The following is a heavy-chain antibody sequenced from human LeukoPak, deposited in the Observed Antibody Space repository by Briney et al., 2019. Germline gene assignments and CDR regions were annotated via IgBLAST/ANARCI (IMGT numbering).Heavy chain of an antibody. Sequence: GGSLRLSCAASGFAFSSYAMSWVRQAPGKGLEWVSSIDASGGSTYYADSVKGRFTISRDNSKNSLYLQMNSLRAEDTAVYYCARRRDFIDYWGQGTLVTVSS. CDR3: ARRRDFIDY. CDR1: GFAFSSYA. J-gene: IGHJ4*02. V-gene: IGHV3-23*01. CDR2: IDASGGST. D-gene: IGHD3/OR15-3a*01.